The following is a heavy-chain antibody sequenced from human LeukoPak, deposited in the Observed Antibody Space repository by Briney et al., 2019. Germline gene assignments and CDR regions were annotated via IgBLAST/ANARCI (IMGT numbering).Heavy chain of an antibody. CDR1: GGSISSYY. CDR3: ARTVNYYDSSGSQGFDY. CDR2: IYYSGST. J-gene: IGHJ4*02. Sequence: ASETLSLTCTVSGGSISSYYWSWIRQPPGKGLEWIGYIYYSGSTNYNPSLKSRVTISVDTSKNQFSLKLSSVTAADTAVYYCARTVNYYDSSGSQGFDYWGQGTPVTVSS. D-gene: IGHD3-22*01. V-gene: IGHV4-59*01.